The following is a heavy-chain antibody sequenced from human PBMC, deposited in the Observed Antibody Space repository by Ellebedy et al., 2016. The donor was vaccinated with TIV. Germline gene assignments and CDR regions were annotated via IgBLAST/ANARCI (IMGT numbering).Heavy chain of an antibody. CDR1: GFTFSSFG. D-gene: IGHD1-14*01. J-gene: IGHJ4*02. CDR3: ARELKPGFANQIGLD. V-gene: IGHV3-30*03. CDR2: TSSDGSHK. Sequence: GESLKISCSASGFTFSSFGMFWVRQAPGKGLEWVAVTSSDGSHKNYADSVKGRFNISRDNSRDTLYLQMNSLRADDTALYYCARELKPGFANQIGLDWGQGTLVTVSS.